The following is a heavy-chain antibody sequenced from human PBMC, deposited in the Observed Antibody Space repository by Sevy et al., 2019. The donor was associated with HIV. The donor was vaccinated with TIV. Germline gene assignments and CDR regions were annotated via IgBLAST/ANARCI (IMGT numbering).Heavy chain of an antibody. CDR2: IYYNGNA. CDR1: GVSISTHS. V-gene: IGHV4-59*11. Sequence: SETLSLTCTVSGVSISTHSWSWIRQPPGKGLEYIGYIYYNGNANYNPSFQSRVTISGDTSMNQVSLKLTSVTAADTAVYYWARDMDNFYGMDVWGQGTTVTVSS. J-gene: IGHJ6*02. CDR3: ARDMDNFYGMDV. D-gene: IGHD3-10*01.